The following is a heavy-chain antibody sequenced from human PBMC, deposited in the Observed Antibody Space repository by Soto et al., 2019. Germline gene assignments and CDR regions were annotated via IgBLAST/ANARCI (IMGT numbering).Heavy chain of an antibody. Sequence: ASVKVSCKASGYIFTDYYMHWVRQAPGQELGWMGRINPNSGGTNYAQKLQGRVTMTTDTSTSTAYMELRSLRSDDTAVYYCARDIVGATGPYFDYWGQGTLVTVSS. D-gene: IGHD1-26*01. CDR3: ARDIVGATGPYFDY. CDR1: GYIFTDYY. CDR2: INPNSGGT. V-gene: IGHV1-2*06. J-gene: IGHJ4*02.